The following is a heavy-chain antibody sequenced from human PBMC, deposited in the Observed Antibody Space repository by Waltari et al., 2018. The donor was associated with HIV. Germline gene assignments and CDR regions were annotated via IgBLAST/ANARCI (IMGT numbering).Heavy chain of an antibody. J-gene: IGHJ4*02. CDR1: GGSFSGYY. V-gene: IGHV4-34*01. D-gene: IGHD7-27*01. CDR3: ARGVDWGSTPYYFDY. CDR2: INHSGST. Sequence: QVQLQQWGAGLLKPSETLSLTCAVYGGSFSGYYWSWIRQPPGKGLEWIGEINHSGSTNYNPSLKRRVTISVDTSKNQFSLKLSSVTAADTAVYYCARGVDWGSTPYYFDYWGQGTLVTVSS.